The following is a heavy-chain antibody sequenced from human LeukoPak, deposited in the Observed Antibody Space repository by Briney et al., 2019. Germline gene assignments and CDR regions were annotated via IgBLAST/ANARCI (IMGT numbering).Heavy chain of an antibody. J-gene: IGHJ4*02. Sequence: ETLSLTCSVSGGSITSYYWSWIRQPPGKGLEWVSVVYSGGSTFYADSVKGRFTISRDNSKNTLYLEINSLRAEDTAIYYCARGHEALGYWGQGTLVTVSS. D-gene: IGHD3-10*01. CDR2: VYSGGST. CDR1: GGSITSYY. CDR3: ARGHEALGY. V-gene: IGHV3-53*01.